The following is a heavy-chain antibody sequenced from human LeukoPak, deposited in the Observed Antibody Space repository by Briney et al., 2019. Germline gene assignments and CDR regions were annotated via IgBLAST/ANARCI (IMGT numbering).Heavy chain of an antibody. CDR3: AGADGLDSGHGDY. D-gene: IGHD3/OR15-3a*01. J-gene: IGHJ4*02. V-gene: IGHV1-18*01. CDR1: GYTFTSYD. CDR2: ISAYNGNT. Sequence: ASVKVSCKASGYTFTSYDINWVRQATGQGLEWMGWISAYNGNTNYAQKFQGRVTMTTDTSTSTAYMELRSLRSDDTAVYYCAGADGLDSGHGDYWGQGTLVTVSS.